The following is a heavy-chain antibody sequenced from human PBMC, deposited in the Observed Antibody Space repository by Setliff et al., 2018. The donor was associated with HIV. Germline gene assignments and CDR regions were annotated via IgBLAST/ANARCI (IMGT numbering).Heavy chain of an antibody. Sequence: VASVKVSCKASGGTFSSYAITWVRQAPGQGLEWMGGTTPLLGTTNYAQKFQGRVTITTDEPTNTVYMELSGLRSEDTAVYYCATKGGIVGATTLMDVWGQGTTVTVSS. CDR2: TTPLLGTT. CDR1: GGTFSSYA. J-gene: IGHJ6*02. D-gene: IGHD1-26*01. V-gene: IGHV1-69*05. CDR3: ATKGGIVGATTLMDV.